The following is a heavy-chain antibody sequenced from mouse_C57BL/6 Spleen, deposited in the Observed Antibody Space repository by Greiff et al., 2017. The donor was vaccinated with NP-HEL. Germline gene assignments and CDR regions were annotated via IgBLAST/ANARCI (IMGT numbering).Heavy chain of an antibody. Sequence: EVQLQQSGPELVKPGASVKISCKASGYTFTDYYMNWVKQSHGKSLEWIGDINPNNGGTSYNQKFKGKATLTVDKSSSTAYMELRSLTSEDSAVYYCASSLLYYAMDYWGQGTSVTVSS. CDR2: INPNNGGT. V-gene: IGHV1-26*01. J-gene: IGHJ4*01. CDR1: GYTFTDYY. D-gene: IGHD6-1*01. CDR3: ASSLLYYAMDY.